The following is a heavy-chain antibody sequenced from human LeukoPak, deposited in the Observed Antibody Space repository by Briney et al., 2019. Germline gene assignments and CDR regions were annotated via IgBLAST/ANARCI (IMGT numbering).Heavy chain of an antibody. CDR3: ARVGSSWYSYYFDY. J-gene: IGHJ4*02. CDR2: IYSGGST. D-gene: IGHD6-13*01. CDR1: GVTVSSNY. Sequence: GGSLRLSCAASGVTVSSNYMSWVRQAPGKGLEWGSVIYSGGSTYYADPGTGGFTISRDNSKNTLYLKMTSLRAEDTAVYYCARVGSSWYSYYFDYWGQGTLVTVSS. V-gene: IGHV3-66*01.